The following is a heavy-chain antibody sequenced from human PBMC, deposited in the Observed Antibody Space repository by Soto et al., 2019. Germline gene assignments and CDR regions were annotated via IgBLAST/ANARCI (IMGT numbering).Heavy chain of an antibody. D-gene: IGHD2-2*01. CDR3: ARDLVVPAAPYYYYYGMDV. CDR1: GYTFTSYG. J-gene: IGHJ6*02. CDR2: ISAYNGNT. V-gene: IGHV1-18*01. Sequence: QVQLVKSGAEVKKPGASVKVSCKASGYTFTSYGISWVRQAPGQGLEWMGWISAYNGNTNYAQKLQGRVTMTTDTSTSTAYMELMSLRSDDTAVYYCARDLVVPAAPYYYYYGMDVWGQGTTVTVSS.